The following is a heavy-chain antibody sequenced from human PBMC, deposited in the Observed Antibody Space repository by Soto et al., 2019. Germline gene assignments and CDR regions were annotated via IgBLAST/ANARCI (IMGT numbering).Heavy chain of an antibody. D-gene: IGHD5-18*01. CDR3: ARAPFSGYSYGCDY. Sequence: SETLSLTCAVSGDSISGSQWWSWVRLPPGKGLEWIGEISHTGTTNYNPSLKSRVTISEDTSKNQFFLNLSSVTAADTAVYYCARAPFSGYSYGCDYWGQGTLVTVSS. J-gene: IGHJ4*02. CDR1: GDSISGSQW. CDR2: ISHTGTT. V-gene: IGHV4-4*02.